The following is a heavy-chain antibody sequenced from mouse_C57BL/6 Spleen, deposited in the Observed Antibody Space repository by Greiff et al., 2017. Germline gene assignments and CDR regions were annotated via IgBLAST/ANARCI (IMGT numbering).Heavy chain of an antibody. V-gene: IGHV5-17*01. D-gene: IGHD1-1*01. CDR2: ISSGSSTI. J-gene: IGHJ1*03. CDR1: GFTFSDYG. CDR3: ASPTYYGSSYWYFDV. Sequence: DVMLVESGGGLVKPGGSLKLSCAASGFTFSDYGMHWVRQAPEKGLEWVAYISSGSSTIYYADTVKGRFTISRDNAKNTLFLQMTSLRSEDTAMYYCASPTYYGSSYWYFDVWGTGTTVTVSS.